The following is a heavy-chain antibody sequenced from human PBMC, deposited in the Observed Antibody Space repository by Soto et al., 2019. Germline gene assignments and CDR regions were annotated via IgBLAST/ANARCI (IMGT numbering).Heavy chain of an antibody. V-gene: IGHV3-11*05. Sequence: QVQLVESGGGLVKPGGSLRLSCAVSGFTFNDYQMTWFRQAPGKGLEWVSRISSTGSYADYADSVKGRFTVSRDNANNTVYLQMDSLRDEDTAVYFCARIVGLRHNDYWGQGTLVIVSS. CDR2: ISSTGSYA. D-gene: IGHD1-26*01. J-gene: IGHJ4*02. CDR3: ARIVGLRHNDY. CDR1: GFTFNDYQ.